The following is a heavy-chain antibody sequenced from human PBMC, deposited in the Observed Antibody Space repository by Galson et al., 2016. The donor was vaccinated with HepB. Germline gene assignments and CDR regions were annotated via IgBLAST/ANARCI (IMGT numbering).Heavy chain of an antibody. J-gene: IGHJ5*02. D-gene: IGHD6-13*01. CDR3: ARVRSSSWFDA. CDR1: GFSFSGHG. V-gene: IGHV3-33*01. Sequence: SLRLSCAASGFSFSGHGMHWLRQAPGKGLAWVAAIWHDGTNENYAASVKGRFSISRDNSKSMLYLQMHSLRVEDRGVYYCARVRSSSWFDAWGQGTLVTVS. CDR2: IWHDGTNE.